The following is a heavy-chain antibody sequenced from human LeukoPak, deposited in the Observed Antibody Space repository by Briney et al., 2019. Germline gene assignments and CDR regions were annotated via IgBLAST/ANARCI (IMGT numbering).Heavy chain of an antibody. CDR2: MKQDGSEI. CDR3: ARVSGDGESSYRALDI. J-gene: IGHJ3*02. D-gene: IGHD1-26*01. Sequence: GGSLRLSCAASRFTFSNYWVSWVRQAPGKGLEWVANMKQDGSEINYVDSVKGRFTISRDNAKNSLYLQMNSLRVEDTAVYYCARVSGDGESSYRALDIWGQGTMVTVSS. V-gene: IGHV3-7*01. CDR1: RFTFSNYW.